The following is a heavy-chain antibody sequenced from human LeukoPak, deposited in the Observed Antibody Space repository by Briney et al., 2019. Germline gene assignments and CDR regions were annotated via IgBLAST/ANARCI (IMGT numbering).Heavy chain of an antibody. CDR2: ISAYNGNT. J-gene: IGHJ4*02. V-gene: IGHV1-18*01. D-gene: IGHD3-10*01. Sequence: ASVEVSCKASGYTFTSYGISWVRQAPGQGLEWMGWISAYNGNTNYAQKLQGRVTMTTDTSTSTAYMELRSLRSDDTAVYYCARGYIPMVRGVITLDYWGQGTLVTVSS. CDR1: GYTFTSYG. CDR3: ARGYIPMVRGVITLDY.